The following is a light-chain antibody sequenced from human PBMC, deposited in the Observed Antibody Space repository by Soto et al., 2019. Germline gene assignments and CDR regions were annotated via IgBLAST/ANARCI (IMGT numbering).Light chain of an antibody. CDR3: QVWDSSSDLVV. J-gene: IGLJ2*01. V-gene: IGLV3-21*02. CDR2: DDS. Sequence: SYELTQPPSVSVAPGQTARIPCGGNNIGTKSVHWYQQKPGQAPVLVVYDDSDRPSGIPERFSGSNSGNTATLTISRVEVGDEADYYCQVWDSSSDLVVFGGGTKLTVL. CDR1: NIGTKS.